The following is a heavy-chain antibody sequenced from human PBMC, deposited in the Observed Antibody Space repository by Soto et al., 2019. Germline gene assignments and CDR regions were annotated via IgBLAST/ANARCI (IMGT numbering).Heavy chain of an antibody. CDR3: ARSLGYYDSSAPGY. CDR2: ISAYNGNT. D-gene: IGHD3-22*01. CDR1: GYTFTSYG. J-gene: IGHJ4*02. V-gene: IGHV1-18*01. Sequence: ASVKVSCKASGYTFTSYGISWVRQAPGQGLEWMGWISAYNGNTNYAQELQGRVTMTTDTSTSTAYMELRSLRSDDTAVYYCARSLGYYDSSAPGYWGQGTLVTVSS.